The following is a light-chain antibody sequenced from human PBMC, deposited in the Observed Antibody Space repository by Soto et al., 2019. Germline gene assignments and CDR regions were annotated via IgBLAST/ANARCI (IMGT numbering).Light chain of an antibody. Sequence: DIQMTQSPSSLSASVGDRVTITCRASQTITTYLNWYQQKPGKAPQLLIYGASTLQSGDPSRFTGSGSGTDFTLTISSLQPEDFATYHCQQSHSTPWTFGQGTKVEIK. V-gene: IGKV1-39*01. J-gene: IGKJ1*01. CDR2: GAS. CDR1: QTITTY. CDR3: QQSHSTPWT.